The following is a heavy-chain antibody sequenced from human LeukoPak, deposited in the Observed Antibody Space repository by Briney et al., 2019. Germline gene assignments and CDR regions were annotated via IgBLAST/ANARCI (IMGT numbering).Heavy chain of an antibody. D-gene: IGHD6-19*01. Sequence: SETLSLTCTVSGGSISSSSYYWGWIRQPPGKGLEWIGSIYYSGSAYYNPSLKSRVTISVDTSKNQFSLKLSSVTAADTAVYYCARDRGTGGWYKGNAFDIWGQGTMVTVSS. CDR3: ARDRGTGGWYKGNAFDI. CDR2: IYYSGSA. CDR1: GGSISSSSYY. V-gene: IGHV4-39*07. J-gene: IGHJ3*02.